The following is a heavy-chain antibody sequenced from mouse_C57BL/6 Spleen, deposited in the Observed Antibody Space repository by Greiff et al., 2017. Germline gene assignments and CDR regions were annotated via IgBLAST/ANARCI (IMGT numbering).Heavy chain of an antibody. CDR2: IDPETGGT. J-gene: IGHJ3*01. CDR1: GYTFTDYE. V-gene: IGHV1-15*01. Sequence: QVQLQQSGAELVRPGASVTLSCKASGYTFTDYEMHWVKQTPVHGLEWIGSIDPETGGTAYNQKFKGKAILTADKSSSTAYMELRSLTSEDSAVYYCTRQKASDGGFAYWGQGTLVTVSA. D-gene: IGHD3-2*02. CDR3: TRQKASDGGFAY.